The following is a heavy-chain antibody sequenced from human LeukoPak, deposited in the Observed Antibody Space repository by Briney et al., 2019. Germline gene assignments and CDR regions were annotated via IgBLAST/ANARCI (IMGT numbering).Heavy chain of an antibody. Sequence: SETLSLTCTLYGGSISTYYWSWLRQPPGKGLEWIGYIYHSGSTNYNPSLKSRVTISVDTSKNQSSLKLSSVTAADTAVYYCARGGGYDSPIGYWGQGALVTVSS. D-gene: IGHD5-12*01. CDR1: GGSISTYY. J-gene: IGHJ4*02. CDR3: ARGGGYDSPIGY. CDR2: IYHSGST. V-gene: IGHV4-59*01.